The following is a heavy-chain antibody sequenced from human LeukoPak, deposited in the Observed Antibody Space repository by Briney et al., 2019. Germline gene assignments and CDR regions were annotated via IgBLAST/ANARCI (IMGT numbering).Heavy chain of an antibody. CDR2: IIPILGIA. Sequence: GAPVKVSCKASGGTFSSYAISWVRQAPGQGLEWMGRIIPILGIANYAQKFQGRVTITADKSTSTAYMELSSLRSEDTAVYYCARGRVVVAATRYYFDYWGQGTLVTVSS. D-gene: IGHD2-15*01. CDR1: GGTFSSYA. CDR3: ARGRVVVAATRYYFDY. V-gene: IGHV1-69*04. J-gene: IGHJ4*02.